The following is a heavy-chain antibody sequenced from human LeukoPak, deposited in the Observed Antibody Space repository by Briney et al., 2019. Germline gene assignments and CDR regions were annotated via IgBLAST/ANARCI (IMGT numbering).Heavy chain of an antibody. CDR1: GFTFTSHG. D-gene: IGHD1-26*01. J-gene: IGHJ4*02. Sequence: SGGSLRLSCAASGFTFTSHGMHWVRQAPGKGLEWVAIIWYDGSKKYYADSVKGRFTISRDDSKNTLYVQMNSLRVEDTAVYYCARVAVGRYDFDYRGQGTLVTVSS. V-gene: IGHV3-33*01. CDR3: ARVAVGRYDFDY. CDR2: IWYDGSKK.